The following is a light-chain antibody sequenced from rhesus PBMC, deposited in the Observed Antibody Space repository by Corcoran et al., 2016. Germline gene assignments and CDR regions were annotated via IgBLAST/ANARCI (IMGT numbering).Light chain of an antibody. CDR1: ENVNNY. CDR3: QHGYGTPFT. CDR2: KAS. Sequence: DIQMTQSPSSLSASVGDRVTITCRASENVNNYLNWYQQKPGKAPKLLIYKASTLQSGVPSRISGSGSGTDYTFPISSLQPEDIATYYCQHGYGTPFTFGPGTKLDIE. J-gene: IGKJ3*01. V-gene: IGKV1-74*01.